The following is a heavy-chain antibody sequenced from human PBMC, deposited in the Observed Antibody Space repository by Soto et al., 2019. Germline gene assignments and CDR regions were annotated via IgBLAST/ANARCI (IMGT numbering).Heavy chain of an antibody. CDR2: ISAYNGNT. CDR1: GYTFTSYG. Sequence: QVQLVQSGAEVKKPGASVKVSCKASGYTFTSYGISWVRQAPGQGLEWMGWISAYNGNTNYAQKLQGRVTMTTDTSTSTDYMELRSLRSDDTAVYYCARDGKDIVLVPAAMRRFDPWGQGTLVTVSS. CDR3: ARDGKDIVLVPAAMRRFDP. V-gene: IGHV1-18*01. J-gene: IGHJ5*02. D-gene: IGHD2-2*01.